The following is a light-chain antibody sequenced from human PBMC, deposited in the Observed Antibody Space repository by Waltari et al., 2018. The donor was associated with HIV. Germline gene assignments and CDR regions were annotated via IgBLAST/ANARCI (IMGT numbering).Light chain of an antibody. CDR2: KDN. CDR3: QSADSSSTSIV. V-gene: IGLV3-25*03. Sequence: SYDLTHPPSVSVSPGQTARITCSGAALPTQYAFWYQQKPGHAPIAVIYKDNERSSGIPERFSGSSSGTTVTLTISGVQAEDEADYYCQSADSSSTSIVFGGGTKLTVL. CDR1: ALPTQY. J-gene: IGLJ2*01.